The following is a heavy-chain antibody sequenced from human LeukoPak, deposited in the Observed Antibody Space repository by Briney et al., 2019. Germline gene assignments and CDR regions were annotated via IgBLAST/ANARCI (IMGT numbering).Heavy chain of an antibody. CDR3: ARTTYSGSYYGNGNYFDY. Sequence: SVKVSCKASGGTFSSYAISWVRQAPGQGLEWMGGIIPIFGTANYAQKFQGRVTITADESTSTAYMELSSLRSEDTAVYYCARTTYSGSYYGNGNYFDYWGQGTLVTVSS. CDR1: GGTFSSYA. V-gene: IGHV1-69*13. J-gene: IGHJ4*02. CDR2: IIPIFGTA. D-gene: IGHD1-26*01.